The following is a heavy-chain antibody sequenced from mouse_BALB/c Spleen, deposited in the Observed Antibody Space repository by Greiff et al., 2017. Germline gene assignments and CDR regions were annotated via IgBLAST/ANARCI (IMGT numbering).Heavy chain of an antibody. V-gene: IGHV14-3*02. CDR2: IDPANGNT. J-gene: IGHJ3*01. D-gene: IGHD2-2*01. Sequence: EVQLQQSGAELVKPGASVKLSCTASGFNIKDTYMHWVKQRPEQGLEWIGRIDPANGNTKYDPKFQGKATITADTSSNTAYLQLSSLTSEDTAVYYCVGYDGRSFAYWGQGTLVTVSA. CDR3: VGYDGRSFAY. CDR1: GFNIKDTY.